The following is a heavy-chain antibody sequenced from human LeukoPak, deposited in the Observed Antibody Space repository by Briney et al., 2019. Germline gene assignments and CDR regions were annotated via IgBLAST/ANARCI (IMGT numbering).Heavy chain of an antibody. Sequence: GGSLRLSCAASGFTFSSYSMNWVRQAPGKGLEWVSSISSSSSYIYYADSVKGRFTISRDNAKNSLYLQMNSLRAEDTAVYYCARDYDFWSGYSHFDYWGQGTLVTVSS. CDR1: GFTFSSYS. CDR3: ARDYDFWSGYSHFDY. J-gene: IGHJ4*02. D-gene: IGHD3-3*01. CDR2: ISSSSSYI. V-gene: IGHV3-21*01.